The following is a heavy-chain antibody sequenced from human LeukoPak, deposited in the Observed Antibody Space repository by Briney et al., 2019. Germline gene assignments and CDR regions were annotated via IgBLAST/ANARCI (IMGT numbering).Heavy chain of an antibody. V-gene: IGHV4-61*02. CDR3: ARDGSGYYDTSGYRN. CDR2: IYTSGST. Sequence: SETLSLTCTVSGGSISSGSYYWSWIRQPAGKGPEWIGRIYTSGSTNYNPSLKSRVTISLDTSKNQFSLKLSSVTAADTAVYYCARDGSGYYDTSGYRNWGQGTLVTVSS. CDR1: GGSISSGSYY. D-gene: IGHD3-22*01. J-gene: IGHJ4*02.